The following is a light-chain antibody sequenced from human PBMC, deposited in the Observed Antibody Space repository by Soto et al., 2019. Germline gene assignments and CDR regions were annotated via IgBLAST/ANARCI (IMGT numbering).Light chain of an antibody. Sequence: DIQMTQSPSTLSASVGDRVTITCRASQSISSLLAWYQQKPGKAPKLPIYDASSLESGVPSRFSGRGSGTEFTLTISSLQPDDFATYYCQQYNSYWTFGQGTKVDIK. CDR2: DAS. CDR3: QQYNSYWT. CDR1: QSISSL. V-gene: IGKV1-5*01. J-gene: IGKJ1*01.